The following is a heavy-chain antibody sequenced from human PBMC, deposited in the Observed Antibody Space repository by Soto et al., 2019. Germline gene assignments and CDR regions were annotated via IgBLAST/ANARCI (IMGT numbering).Heavy chain of an antibody. D-gene: IGHD6-19*01. CDR3: ARDPGVAVAGTNYSDY. V-gene: IGHV4-31*03. CDR2: IYYSGST. J-gene: IGHJ4*02. CDR1: GGSISSGGYY. Sequence: SETLSLTCTVSGGSISSGGYYWSWIRQHPGKGLEWIGYIYYSGSTYYNPSLKSRVTISVDTSKNQFSLKLSSVTAADTAVYYCARDPGVAVAGTNYSDYWGQGTLVTVSS.